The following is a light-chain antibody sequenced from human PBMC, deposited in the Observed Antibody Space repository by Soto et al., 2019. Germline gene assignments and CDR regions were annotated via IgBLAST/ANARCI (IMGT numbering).Light chain of an antibody. V-gene: IGKV1-39*01. J-gene: IGKJ1*01. CDR3: QQSYSTSRT. CDR2: AAS. Sequence: DIQMTQSPSSLSASVGDRVTITCRASQTISNDLNWYQQKPGKAPKLLIFAASSLQSGVPSRFSGSGSGTDFTLTISSLQPEDFATYYCQQSYSTSRTFGQGTKGDIK. CDR1: QTISND.